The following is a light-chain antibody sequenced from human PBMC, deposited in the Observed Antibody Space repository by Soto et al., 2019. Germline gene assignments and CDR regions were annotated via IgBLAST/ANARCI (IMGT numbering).Light chain of an antibody. CDR3: CSYTGSSTYV. J-gene: IGLJ1*01. CDR1: SSDVGSYNL. CDR2: EVT. V-gene: IGLV2-23*02. Sequence: QSALTQPASVSGSPGQSITISCTGTSSDVGSYNLVSWYQQHPGKAPKLMIYEVTKRPSGVSNRFSGSKSGKTASLKISGLQAEDEADYYCCSYTGSSTYVFGTGTKVTVL.